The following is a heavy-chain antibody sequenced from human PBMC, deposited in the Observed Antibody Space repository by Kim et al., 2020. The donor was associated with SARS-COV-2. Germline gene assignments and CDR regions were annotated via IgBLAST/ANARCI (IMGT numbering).Heavy chain of an antibody. CDR1: GGSISSSSYY. J-gene: IGHJ6*03. D-gene: IGHD3-10*01. CDR2: IYYSGST. V-gene: IGHV4-39*01. Sequence: SETLSLTCTVSGGSISSSSYYWGWIRQPPGKGLEWIVSIYYSGSTYYNPSLKSRVTTSVDTSKNQFSLKLSSVTAADTAVYYCARHGYYYGSGSYHLWGGYYYMDVWGKGTTGTVSS. CDR3: ARHGYYYGSGSYHLWGGYYYMDV.